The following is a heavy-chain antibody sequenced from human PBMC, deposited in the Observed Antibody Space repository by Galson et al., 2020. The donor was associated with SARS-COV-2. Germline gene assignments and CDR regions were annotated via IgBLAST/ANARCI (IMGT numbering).Heavy chain of an antibody. D-gene: IGHD6-19*01. CDR1: GFTFSSYD. J-gene: IGHJ4*02. CDR2: ISYDGSNK. CDR3: ASEIAVAGTGFDY. V-gene: IGHV3-30*03. Sequence: GGSLRLSCAASGFTFSSYDMHWVRQAPGKGLEWVAVISYDGSNKYYADPVKGRFTISRDNSKNTLYLQMNSLRAEDTAVYYCASEIAVAGTGFDYWGQGTLVTVSS.